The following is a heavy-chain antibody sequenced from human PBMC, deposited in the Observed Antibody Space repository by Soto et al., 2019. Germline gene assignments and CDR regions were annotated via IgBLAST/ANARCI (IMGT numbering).Heavy chain of an antibody. CDR3: AKGASSRWFDA. CDR1: GFTFSSSA. V-gene: IGHV3-23*01. CDR2: ISGSGIST. J-gene: IGHJ5*02. Sequence: EVQLLESGGGLVQPGGSLRLSCVASGFTFSSSAMSWVRQAPGKGLEWVSGISGSGISTYYADSVRGRFTVSRDNSKNTLYLQMDTLRADDTALYYCAKGASSRWFDAWGQGTLVSVSS.